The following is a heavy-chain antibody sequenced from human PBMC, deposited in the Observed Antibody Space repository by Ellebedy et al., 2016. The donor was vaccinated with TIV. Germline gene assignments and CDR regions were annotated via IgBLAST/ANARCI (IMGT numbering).Heavy chain of an antibody. Sequence: SVKVSXKASGGTFSSYAISWVRQAPGQGLEWMGGIIPIFGTANYAQKFQGRVTITADESTSTAYMELSSLRSEDTAVYYCAREYCSGGSCSFDPWGQGTLVTVSS. V-gene: IGHV1-69*13. D-gene: IGHD2-15*01. J-gene: IGHJ5*02. CDR2: IIPIFGTA. CDR3: AREYCSGGSCSFDP. CDR1: GGTFSSYA.